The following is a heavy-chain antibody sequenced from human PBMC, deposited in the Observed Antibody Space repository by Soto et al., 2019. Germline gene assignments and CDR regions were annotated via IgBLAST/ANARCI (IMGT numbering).Heavy chain of an antibody. CDR2: ISSSGSTI. J-gene: IGHJ1*01. V-gene: IGHV3-48*03. CDR3: AREGVYSSGWPGWGEYFQH. Sequence: PGGSLRLSCAASGFTFSSYEMNWVRQAPGKGLEWVSYISSSGSTIYYADSVKGRFTISRDNAKNSLYLQMNSLRAEDTAVYYCAREGVYSSGWPGWGEYFQHWGQGTWSPSPQ. CDR1: GFTFSSYE. D-gene: IGHD6-19*01.